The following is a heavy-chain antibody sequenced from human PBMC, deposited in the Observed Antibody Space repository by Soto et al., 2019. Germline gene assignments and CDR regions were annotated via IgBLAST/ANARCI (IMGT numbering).Heavy chain of an antibody. CDR1: GFTFSSYG. CDR3: AVALYYYYYGMDV. V-gene: IGHV3-33*01. Sequence: GGSLRLSCAASGFTFSSYGMHWVRQAPGKGLEWVAVILYDGSNKYYADSVKGRFTISRDNSKNTLYLQMNSLRAEDTAVYYCAVALYYYYYGMDVWGQGTTVTVSS. CDR2: ILYDGSNK. D-gene: IGHD5-12*01. J-gene: IGHJ6*02.